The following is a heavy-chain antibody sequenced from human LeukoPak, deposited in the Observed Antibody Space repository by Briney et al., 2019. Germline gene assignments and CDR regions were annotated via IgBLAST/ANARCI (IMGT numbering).Heavy chain of an antibody. V-gene: IGHV3-11*05. CDR2: ISSSSSYT. CDR3: ARVGRNYDSSGYYYDAFDI. D-gene: IGHD3-22*01. Sequence: GGSLRLSCAASGFTFSDYYMSWSRQAPGKGLEWVSYISSSSSYTNYADSVKGRFTISRDNAKNSLYLQMNSLRAEDTAVYYCARVGRNYDSSGYYYDAFDIWGQRTMVTVSS. CDR1: GFTFSDYY. J-gene: IGHJ3*02.